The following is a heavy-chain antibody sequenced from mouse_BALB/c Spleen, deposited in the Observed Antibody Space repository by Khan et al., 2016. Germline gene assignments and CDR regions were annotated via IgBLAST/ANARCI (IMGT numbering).Heavy chain of an antibody. CDR2: INTNTGAP. CDR3: ARWYGNYALDY. Sequence: QIQLVQSGPELKKPGETVKISCKVSGYTFTNYGVHWVKQAPGKGLKWMGWINTNTGAPTYAEEFKGRFAFSLETSASTAFLQIDNLKNEDTATYFCARWYGNYALDYWGQGTSVTVSS. J-gene: IGHJ4*01. CDR1: GYTFTNYG. D-gene: IGHD2-10*02. V-gene: IGHV9-3*02.